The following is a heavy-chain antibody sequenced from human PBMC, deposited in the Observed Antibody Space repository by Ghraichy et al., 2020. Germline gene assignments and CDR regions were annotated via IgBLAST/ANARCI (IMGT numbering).Heavy chain of an antibody. D-gene: IGHD4-17*01. CDR1: GGSISSYY. J-gene: IGHJ4*02. CDR3: ARDQGLREYAAGGTYDY. Sequence: SETLSLTCTVSGGSISSYYWSWIRQPPGKGLEWIGYIYYSGSTNYNPSLKSRVTISVDTSKNQFSLKLSSVTAADTAVYYCARDQGLREYAAGGTYDYWGQGTLVTVSS. CDR2: IYYSGST. V-gene: IGHV4-59*01.